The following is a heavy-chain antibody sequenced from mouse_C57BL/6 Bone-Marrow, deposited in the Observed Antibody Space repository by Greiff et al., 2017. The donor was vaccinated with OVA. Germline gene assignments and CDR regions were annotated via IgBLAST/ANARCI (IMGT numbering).Heavy chain of an antibody. J-gene: IGHJ3*01. CDR1: GYTFTSYW. CDR2: IHPNSGST. CDR3: ARGLPPGFAY. V-gene: IGHV1-64*01. Sequence: VQLQQPGAELVKPGASVKLSCKASGYTFTSYWMHWVKQRPGQGLEWIGMIHPNSGSTTYNAKFKSKATLTVDTSSSPASMQLSSLTSDDSAVDYYARGLPPGFAYWGQGTLVTVSA. D-gene: IGHD2-2*01.